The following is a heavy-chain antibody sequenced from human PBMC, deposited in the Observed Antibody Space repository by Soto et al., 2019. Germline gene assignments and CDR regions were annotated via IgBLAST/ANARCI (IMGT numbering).Heavy chain of an antibody. V-gene: IGHV3-30*18. Sequence: QVQLVESGGGVVQPGRSLRLSCAASGFTFSSYGMHWVRQAPGKGLEWVAVISYDGSNKYYADSVKGRFTISRDNSKNTLYLQMNSLRAEDTAVYYCAKASLYYYDSSGWPGYYYGMDVWGQGTTVTVSS. CDR1: GFTFSSYG. CDR3: AKASLYYYDSSGWPGYYYGMDV. D-gene: IGHD3-22*01. J-gene: IGHJ6*02. CDR2: ISYDGSNK.